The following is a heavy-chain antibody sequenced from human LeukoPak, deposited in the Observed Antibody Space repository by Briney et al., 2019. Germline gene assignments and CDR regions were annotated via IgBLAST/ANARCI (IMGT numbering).Heavy chain of an antibody. Sequence: PGASLRLSCAASGFTFSSYAMSWVRQAPGKGLEWVSAISGSGGSTYYADSVKGRFTISRDNSKNTLYLQMNSLRAEDTAVYYCALNWGYSYGSDYWGQGTLVTVSS. CDR2: ISGSGGST. D-gene: IGHD5-18*01. V-gene: IGHV3-23*01. J-gene: IGHJ4*02. CDR3: ALNWGYSYGSDY. CDR1: GFTFSSYA.